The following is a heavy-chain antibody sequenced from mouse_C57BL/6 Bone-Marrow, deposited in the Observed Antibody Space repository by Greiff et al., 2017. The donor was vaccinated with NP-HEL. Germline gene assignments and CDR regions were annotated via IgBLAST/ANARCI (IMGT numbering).Heavy chain of an antibody. J-gene: IGHJ1*03. V-gene: IGHV14-4*01. CDR1: GFNIKDDY. CDR2: IDPENGDT. CDR3: TTRLLRYFDV. Sequence: EVQLQQSGAELVRPGASVKLSCTASGFNIKDDYMHWVKQRPEQGLEWIGWIDPENGDTEYASQFQGKATLTADTSSNTAYLQLSSLTSEDTAVYYCTTRLLRYFDVWGTGTTVTVSS. D-gene: IGHD2-10*01.